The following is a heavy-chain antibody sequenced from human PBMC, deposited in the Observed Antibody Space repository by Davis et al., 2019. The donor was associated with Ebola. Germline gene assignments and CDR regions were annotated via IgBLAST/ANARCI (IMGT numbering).Heavy chain of an antibody. V-gene: IGHV3-23*01. CDR1: GFTFSNSA. Sequence: GGSLRLSCAASGFTFSNSAMTWVRQAPGKGLEWVSTISGSGASTYYADSVKGRFSISRDNAKNTLYLQMNSLRAEDTAVYYCARANPLSGYSFDYWGQGTLVTVSS. D-gene: IGHD2/OR15-2a*01. J-gene: IGHJ4*02. CDR3: ARANPLSGYSFDY. CDR2: ISGSGAST.